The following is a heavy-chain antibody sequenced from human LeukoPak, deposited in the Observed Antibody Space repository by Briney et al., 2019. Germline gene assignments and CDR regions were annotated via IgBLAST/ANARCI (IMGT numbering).Heavy chain of an antibody. Sequence: GGSLRLSCAASGFTFSSYAMSWVRQAPGKGLEWVSAISGSGGSTYYADSVKGRFTISRDNSKNTLYLQMNSMRAEDTAVYYCAKPYYYDSSGYYEYYFDYWGQGTLVTVSS. CDR3: AKPYYYDSSGYYEYYFDY. J-gene: IGHJ4*02. CDR2: ISGSGGST. D-gene: IGHD3-22*01. CDR1: GFTFSSYA. V-gene: IGHV3-23*01.